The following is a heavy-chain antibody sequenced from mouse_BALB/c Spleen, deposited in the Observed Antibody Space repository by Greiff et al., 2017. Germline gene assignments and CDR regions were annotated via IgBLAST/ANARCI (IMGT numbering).Heavy chain of an antibody. Sequence: VMLVESGPGLVAPSQSLSITCTVSGFSLTSYGVHWVRQPPGKGLEWLGVIWAGGSTNYNSALMSRLSISKDNSKSQVFLKMNSLQTDDTAMYYCARDWYYGSSPYAMDYWGQGTSVTVSS. CDR3: ARDWYYGSSPYAMDY. CDR2: IWAGGST. V-gene: IGHV2-9*02. J-gene: IGHJ4*01. D-gene: IGHD1-1*01. CDR1: GFSLTSYG.